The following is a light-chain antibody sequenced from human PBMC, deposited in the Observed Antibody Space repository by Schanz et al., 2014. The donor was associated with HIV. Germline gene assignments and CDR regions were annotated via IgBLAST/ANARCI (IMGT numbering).Light chain of an antibody. Sequence: DIQMTQSPSSLSASVGDRVTITCQASQDIDNYLNWYQQKPGKAPKLLIYDASNLETGVPSRFSGSGSGTDFTFTISSLQPEDFATYYCQQPASYPLTFGGGTKVEIK. V-gene: IGKV1-33*01. CDR3: QQPASYPLT. J-gene: IGKJ4*01. CDR2: DAS. CDR1: QDIDNY.